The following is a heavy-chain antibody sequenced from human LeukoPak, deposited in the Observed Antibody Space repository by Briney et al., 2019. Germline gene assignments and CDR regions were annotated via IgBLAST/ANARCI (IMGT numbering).Heavy chain of an antibody. Sequence: ASVKVSYKASGGTFSSYAISWVRQAPGQGLEWMGRIIPILGIANYAQKFQGRVTITADKSTSTAYMELSSLRSEDTAVYYCARDRYSGSYFGDYFDYWGQGTLVTVSS. CDR1: GGTFSSYA. CDR2: IIPILGIA. CDR3: ARDRYSGSYFGDYFDY. J-gene: IGHJ4*02. D-gene: IGHD1-26*01. V-gene: IGHV1-69*04.